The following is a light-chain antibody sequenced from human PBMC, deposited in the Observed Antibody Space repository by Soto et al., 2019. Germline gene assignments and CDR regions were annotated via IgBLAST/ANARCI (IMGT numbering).Light chain of an antibody. J-gene: IGLJ2*01. Sequence: QAVVTQEPSLTASPGGTVTLTCGSSTGTVTSAHYPYWFQQKPGQAPRTLIYDTSNKHSWTPARFSGSLLGGKAALTLSGAQPEDEAEYYCLLSYSGTRVVFGGGTKLTVL. CDR1: TGTVTSAHY. V-gene: IGLV7-46*01. CDR3: LLSYSGTRVV. CDR2: DTS.